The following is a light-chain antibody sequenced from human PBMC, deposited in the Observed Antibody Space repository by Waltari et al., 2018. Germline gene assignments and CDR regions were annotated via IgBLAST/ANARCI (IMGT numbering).Light chain of an antibody. J-gene: IGLJ3*02. CDR1: ILGSKY. CDR2: QDL. Sequence: SSELPQPPSVSVSPGQTASITCSGDILGSKYASWYQHKPGQSPLLVLYQDLNRHPGIPERCSGSKSGNTATLTISGTQAMDDADYYCQALGSNRWVFGGGTKLTVL. V-gene: IGLV3-1*01. CDR3: QALGSNRWV.